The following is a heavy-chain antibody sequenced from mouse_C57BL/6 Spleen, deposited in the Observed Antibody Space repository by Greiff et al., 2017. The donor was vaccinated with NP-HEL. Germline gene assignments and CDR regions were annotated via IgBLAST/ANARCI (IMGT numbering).Heavy chain of an antibody. D-gene: IGHD3-2*02. Sequence: QVHVKQSGAELVRPGTSVKVSCKASGYAFTNYLIEWVKQRPGQGLEWIGVINPGSGGTNYNEKFKGKATLTADKSSSTAYMQLSSLTSEDSAVYFCARDSSGYEAMDYWGQGTSVTVSS. V-gene: IGHV1-54*01. J-gene: IGHJ4*01. CDR2: INPGSGGT. CDR1: GYAFTNYL. CDR3: ARDSSGYEAMDY.